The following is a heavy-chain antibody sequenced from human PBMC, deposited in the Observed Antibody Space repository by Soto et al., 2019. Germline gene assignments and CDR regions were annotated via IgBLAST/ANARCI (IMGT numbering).Heavy chain of an antibody. D-gene: IGHD2-2*01. CDR2: ISAHNGNT. J-gene: IGHJ4*02. V-gene: IGHV1-18*01. CDR3: ARLCCSSNSCSLGPFED. Sequence: QVQLVQSGAEVKKPGASVKVSCKASGYTFTSYGISWVRQAPGQGLEWMGWISAHNGNTKNAQKLKGRVTMTTDTYPRQAQMQMRRRRFDDTNVYYCARLCCSSNSCSLGPFEDWGQGTLVTVSS. CDR1: GYTFTSYG.